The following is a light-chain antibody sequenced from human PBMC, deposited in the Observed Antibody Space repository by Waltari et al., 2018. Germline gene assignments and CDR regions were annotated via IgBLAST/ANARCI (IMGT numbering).Light chain of an antibody. CDR2: SAN. CDR3: AAWDDSLNGWV. CDR1: SSNIGGNS. Sequence: QSLLTQPPSASGTPGQRVTISCSGSSSNIGGNSENWYQQVPGTAPKVLIFSANQRPSGVPDRISGSKSGTSASLAISGLQSEDETDYYCAAWDDSLNGWVFGGGTRLTVL. J-gene: IGLJ3*02. V-gene: IGLV1-44*01.